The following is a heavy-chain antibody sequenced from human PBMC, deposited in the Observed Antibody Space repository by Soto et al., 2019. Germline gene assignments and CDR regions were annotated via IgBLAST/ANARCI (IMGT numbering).Heavy chain of an antibody. CDR3: ARMQWFGNWFDP. Sequence: SGPTLVNPTQTLTLTCTFSGFSLTTSGMCVSWIRQPPGKALEWLALIDWDDDKYYSTSLKTRLTISKDTSKNQVVLTMTNMDPVDTATYYCARMQWFGNWFDPWGQGTLVTVSS. CDR2: IDWDDDK. CDR1: GFSLTTSGMC. V-gene: IGHV2-70*01. D-gene: IGHD3-10*01. J-gene: IGHJ5*02.